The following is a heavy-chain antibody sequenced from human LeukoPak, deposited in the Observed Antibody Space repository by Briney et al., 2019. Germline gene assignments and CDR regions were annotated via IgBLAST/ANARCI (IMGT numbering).Heavy chain of an antibody. D-gene: IGHD5-12*01. CDR3: ARLYSGYDSMYFDY. Sequence: SETLSPTCTVSGGSISSSSYYWGWIRQPPGKGLEWIGSIYYSGSTYYNPSLKSRVTISVDTSKNQFSLKLSSVTAADTAVYYCARLYSGYDSMYFDYWGQGTLVTVSS. J-gene: IGHJ4*02. V-gene: IGHV4-39*01. CDR1: GGSISSSSYY. CDR2: IYYSGST.